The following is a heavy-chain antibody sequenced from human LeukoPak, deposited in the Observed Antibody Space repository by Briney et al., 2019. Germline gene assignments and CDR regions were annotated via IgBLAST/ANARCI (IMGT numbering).Heavy chain of an antibody. Sequence: GGSLRLSCAASGLTFSSYGMHWVRQAPGKGLEWVAVIWCDGSKKYYADSVKGRFTMSRDNSKNTLYLQMNSLRAEDTAVYYCARNKWELLYYYGMDVWGQGTTVTVSS. CDR2: IWCDGSKK. CDR1: GLTFSSYG. CDR3: ARNKWELLYYYGMDV. D-gene: IGHD1-26*01. V-gene: IGHV3-33*01. J-gene: IGHJ6*02.